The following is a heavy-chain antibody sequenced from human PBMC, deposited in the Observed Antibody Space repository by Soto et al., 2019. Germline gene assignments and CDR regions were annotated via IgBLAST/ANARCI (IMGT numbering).Heavy chain of an antibody. V-gene: IGHV4-34*01. CDR3: ARVERGTATTVVDAFDI. CDR1: GGFVTSGSYY. J-gene: IGHJ3*02. D-gene: IGHD1-1*01. CDR2: MSHSGGT. Sequence: QVQLQQWGAGLLKPSETLSLTCAVYGGFVTSGSYYWSWIRQPPGKGLEWIGEMSHSGGTHFKPSVKSPVPISVDTTKNQFTLKMSSVAAEDTALYYCARVERGTATTVVDAFDIWGPGTMVTVSS.